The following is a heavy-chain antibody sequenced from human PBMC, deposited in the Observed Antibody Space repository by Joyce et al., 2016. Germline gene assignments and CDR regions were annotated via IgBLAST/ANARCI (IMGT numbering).Heavy chain of an antibody. CDR2: ISNWNGKT. CDR1: GYTFTSYG. CDR3: ARDPFGDYVDYFDY. J-gene: IGHJ4*02. V-gene: IGHV1-18*04. Sequence: QIQLVQSGAEVKKPGASVKVSCKASGYTFTSYGISWVRQAPGQGLEWMGWISNWNGKTKSEQKLQGRVTMTIDTSTTTAYMELGSLRSDDTAVYYCARDPFGDYVDYFDYWGQGTLVTVSS. D-gene: IGHD4-17*01.